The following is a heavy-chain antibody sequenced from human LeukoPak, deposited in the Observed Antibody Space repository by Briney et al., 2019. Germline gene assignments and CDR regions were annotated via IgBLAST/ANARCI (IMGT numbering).Heavy chain of an antibody. CDR2: VYSSGST. CDR3: ARVGAVGATPVDY. CDR1: GGSISNYY. J-gene: IGHJ4*02. D-gene: IGHD1-26*01. V-gene: IGHV4-59*12. Sequence: PSETLSLTCSVSGGSISNYYWSWIRQPPGKGLEWIGSVYSSGSTNYNPSLKSRVTITVDTSKNQFSLKLSSVTAADTAVYYCARVGAVGATPVDYWGQGTLVTVSS.